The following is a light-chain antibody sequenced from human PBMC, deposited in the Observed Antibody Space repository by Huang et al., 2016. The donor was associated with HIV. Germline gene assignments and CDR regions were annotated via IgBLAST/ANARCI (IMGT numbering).Light chain of an antibody. CDR1: QDIGNY. J-gene: IGKJ2*01. V-gene: IGKV1-33*01. CDR3: QQYDGLPYT. Sequence: DIQMTQSPSSLSTFIGDKVTIPCQASQDIGNYLNWYQQRPGKAPKLLIYDASSLETGVTSRFSGGGSGTTFTFTITNLRPEDVATYYCQQYDGLPYTFGQGTRIEI. CDR2: DAS.